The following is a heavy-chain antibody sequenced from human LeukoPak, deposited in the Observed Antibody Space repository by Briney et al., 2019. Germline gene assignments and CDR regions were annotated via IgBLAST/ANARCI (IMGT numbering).Heavy chain of an antibody. CDR2: ISSTGFTI. D-gene: IGHD4-11*01. J-gene: IGHJ4*02. Sequence: PGGSLRLSCAASGLTFSDYYISWIRQAPGRGLEWISYISSTGFTIYYADSVKGRFTISRDNAENSVSLQMNSLTAEDTAVYYCASGIDYSTLDYWGQGNLVTVSS. CDR1: GLTFSDYY. CDR3: ASGIDYSTLDY. V-gene: IGHV3-11*01.